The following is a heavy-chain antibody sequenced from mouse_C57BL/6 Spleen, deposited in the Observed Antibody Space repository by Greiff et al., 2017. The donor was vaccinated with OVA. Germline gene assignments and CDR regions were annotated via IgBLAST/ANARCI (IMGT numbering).Heavy chain of an antibody. CDR1: GYTFTSYG. V-gene: IGHV1-81*01. J-gene: IGHJ3*01. D-gene: IGHD2-4*01. CDR2: IYPRSGNT. Sequence: VKLVESGAELARPGASVKLSCKASGYTFTSYGISWVKQRTGQGLEWIGEIYPRSGNTYYNEKFKGKATLTADKSSSTAYMELRSLTSEDSAVYFCARDDYEAWFAYWGQGTLVTVSA. CDR3: ARDDYEAWFAY.